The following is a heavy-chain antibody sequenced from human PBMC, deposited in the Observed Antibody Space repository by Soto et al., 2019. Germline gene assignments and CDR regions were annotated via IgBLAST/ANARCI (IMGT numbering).Heavy chain of an antibody. J-gene: IGHJ4*02. V-gene: IGHV4-34*01. Sequence: SETLSLTCAVYGGSFSGYYWSWIRQPPGKGLEWIGEINHSGRTNENPSLKSRGTISVDTSKNQFSLKLRSVTAADTAVYYCARGITMKLAVQGDAPDNYYFDSWGQGSLVTVSS. CDR1: GGSFSGYY. D-gene: IGHD3-22*01. CDR2: INHSGRT. CDR3: ARGITMKLAVQGDAPDNYYFDS.